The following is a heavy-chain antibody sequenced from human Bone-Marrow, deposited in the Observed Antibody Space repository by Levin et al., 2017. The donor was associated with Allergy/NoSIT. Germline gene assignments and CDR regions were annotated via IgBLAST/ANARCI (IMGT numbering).Heavy chain of an antibody. V-gene: IGHV3-72*01. D-gene: IGHD1-26*01. Sequence: QAGGSLRLSCAASGFTFSDHYMDWVRQAPGKGLEWVARSRNKGNGYTTEYAASVKGRFTISRDDSENSLYLQMNTLTTEDTAVYYCNRGRGSFRYFDYWGQGTLVTVSS. CDR2: SRNKGNGYTT. CDR3: NRGRGSFRYFDY. J-gene: IGHJ4*02. CDR1: GFTFSDHY.